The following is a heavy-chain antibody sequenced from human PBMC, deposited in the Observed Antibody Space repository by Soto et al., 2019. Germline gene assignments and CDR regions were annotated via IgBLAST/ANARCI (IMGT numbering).Heavy chain of an antibody. Sequence: QVQLQASGPGLVKPSETLSLTCTVSSGSIINYYWSWIRQPPGKGLEWSGFIYYSGSTTYNSFLKSRVSPSVDMSRRHHSPNLNPVTAADTAVYYCASRLTLATTTGDAFDLWGQGTTVTVSS. D-gene: IGHD4-17*01. CDR2: IYYSGST. V-gene: IGHV4-59*01. CDR3: ASRLTLATTTGDAFDL. CDR1: SGSIINYY. J-gene: IGHJ3*01.